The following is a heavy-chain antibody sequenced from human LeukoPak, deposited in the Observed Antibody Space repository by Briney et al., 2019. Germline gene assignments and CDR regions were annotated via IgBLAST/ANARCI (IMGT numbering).Heavy chain of an antibody. J-gene: IGHJ4*02. CDR3: AKDLSVAAKGYFDY. D-gene: IGHD2-15*01. CDR2: ISWNSGSI. V-gene: IGHV3-9*01. Sequence: LRLSCAASGFTFDDYAMHWVRPAPGKGLEWVSGISWNSGSIGYADSVKGRFTISRDNAKNSLYLQMNSLRAEDTALYYCAKDLSVAAKGYFDYWGQGTLVTVSS. CDR1: GFTFDDYA.